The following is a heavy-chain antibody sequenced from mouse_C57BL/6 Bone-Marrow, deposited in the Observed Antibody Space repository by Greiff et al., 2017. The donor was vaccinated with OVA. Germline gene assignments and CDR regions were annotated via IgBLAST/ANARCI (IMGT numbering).Heavy chain of an antibody. CDR3: ARHGTTVVATDY. CDR1: GFTFSSYG. J-gene: IGHJ2*01. V-gene: IGHV5-6*01. D-gene: IGHD1-1*01. CDR2: ISSGGSYT. Sequence: EVHLVESGGDLVKPGGSLKLSCAASGFTFSSYGMSWVRQTPDKRLEWVATISSGGSYTYYPDSVKGRFTISRDNAKNTLYLQVSSLKSEDTAMYYCARHGTTVVATDYWGQGTTLTVSS.